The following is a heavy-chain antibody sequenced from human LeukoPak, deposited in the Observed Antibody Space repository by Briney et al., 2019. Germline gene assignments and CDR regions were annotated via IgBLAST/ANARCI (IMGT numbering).Heavy chain of an antibody. CDR1: GFTFSSYW. D-gene: IGHD2-2*02. CDR3: ARASGYCSSTSCYTPFDY. V-gene: IGHV3-7*01. J-gene: IGHJ4*02. CDR2: IKQDGSEK. Sequence: GGSLRLSCAASGFTFSSYWMSWVRQAPGKGLEWVANIKQDGSEKYYVDSVKGRFTISRDNAKNSLYLQMNSLRAEDTAVYYCARASGYCSSTSCYTPFDYWGQGTLVTVSS.